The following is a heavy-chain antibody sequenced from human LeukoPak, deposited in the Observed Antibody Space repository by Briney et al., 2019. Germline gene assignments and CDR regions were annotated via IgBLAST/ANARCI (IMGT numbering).Heavy chain of an antibody. V-gene: IGHV3-48*03. D-gene: IGHD2-15*01. Sequence: GGSLRLSCSASGFPFSSHEMNWVRQAPGKGLGWVSGISGSAKTRYYADSMKGRLTISRDNVKNSLDLQMNNLRADDTAVYYCVRGEGFVSWGQGTLVTVSS. CDR1: GFPFSSHE. J-gene: IGHJ5*02. CDR3: VRGEGFVS. CDR2: ISGSAKTR.